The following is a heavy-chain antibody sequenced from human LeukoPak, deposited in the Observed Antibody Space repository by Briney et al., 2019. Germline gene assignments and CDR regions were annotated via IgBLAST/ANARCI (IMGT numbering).Heavy chain of an antibody. CDR1: GFTFSSYG. J-gene: IGHJ4*02. CDR2: ISYDGSNK. D-gene: IGHD3-22*01. CDR3: AEDLLTHYYDSSGLDY. V-gene: IGHV3-30*18. Sequence: GGSLRLSCAASGFTFSSYGMHWVRQAPGKGLEWVAVISYDGSNKYYADSVKGRFTISRDNSKNTLYLQMNSLRAEDTAVYYCAEDLLTHYYDSSGLDYWGQGTLVTVSS.